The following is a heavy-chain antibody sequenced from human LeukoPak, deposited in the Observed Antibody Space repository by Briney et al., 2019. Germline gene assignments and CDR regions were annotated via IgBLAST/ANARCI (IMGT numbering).Heavy chain of an antibody. J-gene: IGHJ6*03. CDR2: ISSSSSTI. Sequence: GGSLRLSCAASGFSFSSYSMNWVRQAPGKGLEWVSYISSSSSTIYYADSVKGRFTISRDNAKNSLYLQMNSLRAEDTAVYYCAKQGEQFVYYDYYMDIWGKGTTVTVSS. CDR3: AKQGEQFVYYDYYMDI. D-gene: IGHD1/OR15-1a*01. CDR1: GFSFSSYS. V-gene: IGHV3-48*04.